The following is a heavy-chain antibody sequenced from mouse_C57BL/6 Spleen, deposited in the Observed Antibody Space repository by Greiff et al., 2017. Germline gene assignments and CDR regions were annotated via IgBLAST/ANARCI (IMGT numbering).Heavy chain of an antibody. V-gene: IGHV1-82*01. CDR1: GYAFSSSW. CDR3: ARSGYDYSYYAMDY. CDR2: IYPGDGDT. D-gene: IGHD2-4*01. Sequence: QVQLKESGPELVKPGASVKISCKASGYAFSSSWMNWVKQRPGKGLEWIGRIYPGDGDTNYNGKFKGKATLTADKSSSTAYMQLSSLTSEDSAVYFCARSGYDYSYYAMDYWGQGTSVTVSS. J-gene: IGHJ4*01.